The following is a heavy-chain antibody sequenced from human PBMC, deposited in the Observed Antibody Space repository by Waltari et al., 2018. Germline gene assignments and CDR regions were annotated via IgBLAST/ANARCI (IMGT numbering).Heavy chain of an antibody. J-gene: IGHJ4*02. CDR1: GGTFSSYT. CDR2: IIPILGIA. V-gene: IGHV1-69*02. Sequence: QVQLVQSGAEVKKPGSSVKVYCKASGGTFSSYTISWVRQAPGQGLEWMGRIIPILGIANYAQKFQGRVTITRDTSASTAYMELSSLRSEDTAVYYCARGSYCSGGSCYSGVDYWGQGTLVTVSS. CDR3: ARGSYCSGGSCYSGVDY. D-gene: IGHD2-15*01.